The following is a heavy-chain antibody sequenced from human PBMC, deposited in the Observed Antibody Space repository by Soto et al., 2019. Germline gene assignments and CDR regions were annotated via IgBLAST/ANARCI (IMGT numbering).Heavy chain of an antibody. D-gene: IGHD6-6*01. CDR1: GNTFTGYY. J-gene: IGHJ4*02. V-gene: IGHV1-2*02. CDR3: ARVGSSSVVGHLDY. Sequence: QVQLVQSGAEVKKPGASVKVSCKASGNTFTGYYMQWVRQAPGQGREWMGWINPNSGGTNYAQKFKGRVTMTRDTSISPAYMELSRLRSDDTAVYYGARVGSSSVVGHLDYWGQGTLVTVSS. CDR2: INPNSGGT.